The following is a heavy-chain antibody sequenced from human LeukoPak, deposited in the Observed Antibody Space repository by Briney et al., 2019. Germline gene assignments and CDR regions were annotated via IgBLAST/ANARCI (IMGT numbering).Heavy chain of an antibody. CDR3: ARLTGY. J-gene: IGHJ4*02. V-gene: IGHV3-72*01. CDR1: GFTFSDYY. CDR2: IRNKANSYTT. Sequence: GGSLRLSCAASGFTFSDYYMDWVRQAPGKGLEWVGRIRNKANSYTTEYAASVKDRFTISRDDSKNSLYLQMNSLKTEDTAVYYCARLTGYWGQGTLVTVSS.